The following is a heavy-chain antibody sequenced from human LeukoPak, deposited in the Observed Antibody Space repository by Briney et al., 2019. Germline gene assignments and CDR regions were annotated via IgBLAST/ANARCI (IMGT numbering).Heavy chain of an antibody. CDR1: GGSISSGGYY. J-gene: IGHJ5*02. CDR2: IYYSGST. D-gene: IGHD4-11*01. Sequence: SETLSLTCTVSGGSISSGGYYWSWIRPHPGKGLEWIGYIYYSGSTYYNPSLKSRVTISVDTSKNQFSLKLSSVTAADTAVYYCARSKFSKLGNWFDPWGQGTLVTVSS. CDR3: ARSKFSKLGNWFDP. V-gene: IGHV4-31*03.